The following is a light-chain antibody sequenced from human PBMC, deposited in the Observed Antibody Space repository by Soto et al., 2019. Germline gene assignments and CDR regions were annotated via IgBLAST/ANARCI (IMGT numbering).Light chain of an antibody. V-gene: IGKV3-20*01. J-gene: IGKJ1*01. CDR1: QSVSSNY. CDR2: AAS. CDR3: HQYGATLWT. Sequence: EIVLTQSPGALSSSPGETITLSCRASQSVSSNYLAWYQQKPGQAPRLLVYAASSRATGIPDRFSGSGSGTDFTLTIIRLETEDFAVYYCHQYGATLWTFGQGTKVDIK.